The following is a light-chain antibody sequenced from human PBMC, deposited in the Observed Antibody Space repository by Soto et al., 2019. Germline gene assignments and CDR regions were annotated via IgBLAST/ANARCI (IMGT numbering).Light chain of an antibody. CDR2: GAS. J-gene: IGKJ2*01. Sequence: EIVLTQSPGTLSLSPGERATLSCRASQSVSSSFLAWYQQKPGQAPRLLIYGASTRATGIPDRFSGSGSGTDFTFTISRLEPEDFAVYYCQQYGSSPYTFGQGTKLDI. CDR1: QSVSSSF. CDR3: QQYGSSPYT. V-gene: IGKV3-20*01.